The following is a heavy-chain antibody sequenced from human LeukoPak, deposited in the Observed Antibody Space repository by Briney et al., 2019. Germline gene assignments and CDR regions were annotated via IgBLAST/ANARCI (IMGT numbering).Heavy chain of an antibody. CDR2: IYYSGST. J-gene: IGHJ3*02. V-gene: IGHV4-31*03. Sequence: SQTLSLTCTVSGGSISSGGYYWSWIRQHPGKGLEWIGYIYYSGSTYYNPSLKSRVTISVDTSKNQFSLKLSSVAAADTAVYYCARAHGHYYDSSGEAFDIWGQGTMVTVSS. CDR3: ARAHGHYYDSSGEAFDI. D-gene: IGHD3-22*01. CDR1: GGSISSGGYY.